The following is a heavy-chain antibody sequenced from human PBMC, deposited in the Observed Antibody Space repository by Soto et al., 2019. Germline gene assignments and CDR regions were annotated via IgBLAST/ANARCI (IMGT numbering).Heavy chain of an antibody. Sequence: SETLSLTCTVSGGSISSSSYYWGWIRQPPGKGLEWIGSIYYSGSTYYNPSLKSRVTISVDTSKNQFSLKLSSVTAADTAVYYCASQLLWFGSYYGMDVWGQGTTVTAP. D-gene: IGHD3-10*01. CDR1: GGSISSSSYY. J-gene: IGHJ6*02. CDR2: IYYSGST. CDR3: ASQLLWFGSYYGMDV. V-gene: IGHV4-39*01.